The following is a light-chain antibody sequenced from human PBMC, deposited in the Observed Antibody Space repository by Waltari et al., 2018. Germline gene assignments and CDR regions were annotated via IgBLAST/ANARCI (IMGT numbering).Light chain of an antibody. Sequence: QSALTQPASVSGSPGQSITISCTGTSSDVGGYDFVSWYQHHPDKAPRLLLYDVRDRPSGVSARFTGSKSGNTASLTISGLQPEDEADYYCNSYTSSGAVAFGGGTKVTVL. CDR3: NSYTSSGAVA. CDR2: DVR. CDR1: SSDVGGYDF. J-gene: IGLJ2*01. V-gene: IGLV2-14*03.